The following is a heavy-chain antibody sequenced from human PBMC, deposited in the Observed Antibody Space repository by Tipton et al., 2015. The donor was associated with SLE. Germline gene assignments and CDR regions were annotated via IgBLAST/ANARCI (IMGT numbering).Heavy chain of an antibody. V-gene: IGHV3-7*01. CDR1: GFTFSSYW. CDR3: ARALGYIVVVPAAIPDYFDY. D-gene: IGHD2-2*01. Sequence: GSLRLSCAASGFTFSSYWMSWVRQAPGKGLEWVANIKQDGSEKYYVDSVKGRFTISRDNAKNSLYLQMNSLRAEDTAVYYCARALGYIVVVPAAIPDYFDYWGQGTLVTVSS. J-gene: IGHJ4*02. CDR2: IKQDGSEK.